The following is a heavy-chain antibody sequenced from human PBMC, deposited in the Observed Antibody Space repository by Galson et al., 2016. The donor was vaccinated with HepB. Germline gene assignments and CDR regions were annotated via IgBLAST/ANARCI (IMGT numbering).Heavy chain of an antibody. V-gene: IGHV3-30*03. CDR1: GFTFSSYA. J-gene: IGHJ4*02. D-gene: IGHD2/OR15-2a*01. Sequence: SLRLSCAASGFTFSSYAMSWIRQAPGKGLEWVAKISYDAKNVYYAESLRGRSAISRDYSKNALYLEINSLRVEDTAVYYCAADATTIVTAFDYWGQGTLVSVSS. CDR2: ISYDAKNV. CDR3: AADATTIVTAFDY.